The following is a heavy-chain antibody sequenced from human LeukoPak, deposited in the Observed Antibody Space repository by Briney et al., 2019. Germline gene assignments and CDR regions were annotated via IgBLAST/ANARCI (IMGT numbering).Heavy chain of an antibody. Sequence: SETLSLTCTVSGGSISSSSYYWGWIRQPPGKGLEWIGSIYYSGSTYYNPSLKSRVTISVDTSKNQFSLKLSSVTAADTAVYYCARTVQANYYDSSGYLDPDKGAFDIWGQGTMVTVSS. V-gene: IGHV4-39*07. CDR2: IYYSGST. D-gene: IGHD3-22*01. CDR1: GGSISSSSYY. CDR3: ARTVQANYYDSSGYLDPDKGAFDI. J-gene: IGHJ3*02.